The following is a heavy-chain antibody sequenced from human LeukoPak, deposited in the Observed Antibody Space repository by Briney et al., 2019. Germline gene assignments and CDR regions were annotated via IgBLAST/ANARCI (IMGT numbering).Heavy chain of an antibody. CDR2: IYSGGST. Sequence: GGSLRLSCAASGFTVSSNYMSWVRQAPGKGLEWVSVIYSGGSTYYADSVKGRFTISRDNSKNTLYLQMNGLRAEDTAVYYCARGSRHFGMDVWGQGTTVTVSS. CDR1: GFTVSSNY. V-gene: IGHV3-66*01. J-gene: IGHJ6*02. CDR3: ARGSRHFGMDV.